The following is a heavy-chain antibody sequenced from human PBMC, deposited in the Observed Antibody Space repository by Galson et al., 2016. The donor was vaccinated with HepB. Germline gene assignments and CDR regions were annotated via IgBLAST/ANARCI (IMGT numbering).Heavy chain of an antibody. J-gene: IGHJ4*02. D-gene: IGHD4-23*01. CDR2: IGSSASPI. CDR1: GFTFTTYS. CDR3: VRVGREDYGGKTFGFDY. Sequence: SLRLSCAASGFTFTTYSMNWVRQTPGKGLEWVSYIGSSASPIYYADSVKGRFTISRDNAKNSLYLQMNGLRDEDTAVYYCVRVGREDYGGKTFGFDYWGQGTLVTVSS. V-gene: IGHV3-48*02.